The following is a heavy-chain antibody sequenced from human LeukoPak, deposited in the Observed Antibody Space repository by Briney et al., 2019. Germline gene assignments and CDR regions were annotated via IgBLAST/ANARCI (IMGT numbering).Heavy chain of an antibody. Sequence: GGSLRLSCVASGFTLSSYWMSWVRQAPGKGLEWVANIREDGNEKYYVDSVKGRFTISRDNVKNSLYLQMNSLRAEDTAVYYCARDHMDTAMVTYFDYWGQGTLVTVSS. CDR3: ARDHMDTAMVTYFDY. CDR1: GFTLSSYW. D-gene: IGHD5-18*01. J-gene: IGHJ4*02. V-gene: IGHV3-7*01. CDR2: IREDGNEK.